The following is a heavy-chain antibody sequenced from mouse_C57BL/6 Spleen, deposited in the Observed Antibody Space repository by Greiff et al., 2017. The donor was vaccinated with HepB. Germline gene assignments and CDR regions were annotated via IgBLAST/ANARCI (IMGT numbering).Heavy chain of an antibody. CDR3: ARGGGFYYGYDGGFAY. Sequence: VQLQQSGPELVKPGASVKIPCKASGYTFTDYNMDWVKQSHGKSLEWIGDINPNNGGTIYNQKFKGKATLTVDKSSSTAYRELRSLTSEDTAVYYCARGGGFYYGYDGGFAYWGQGTLVTVSA. D-gene: IGHD2-2*01. CDR2: INPNNGGT. V-gene: IGHV1-18*01. CDR1: GYTFTDYN. J-gene: IGHJ3*01.